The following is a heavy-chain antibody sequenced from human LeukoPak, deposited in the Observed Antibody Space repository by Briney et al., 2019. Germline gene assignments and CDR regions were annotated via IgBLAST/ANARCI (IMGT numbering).Heavy chain of an antibody. V-gene: IGHV3-43*02. D-gene: IGHD1-14*01. J-gene: IGHJ5*02. CDR2: ISGDGVST. Sequence: GGSLRLSCAASGFKFDDYAMHWVRQLPGKGLEWVSLISGDGVSTHSADSVKGRFTISRDNSKNSLYLQMNSLRTEDTALYYCAKDLRQHNPSRAFDPWGQGALVTVSS. CDR3: AKDLRQHNPSRAFDP. CDR1: GFKFDDYA.